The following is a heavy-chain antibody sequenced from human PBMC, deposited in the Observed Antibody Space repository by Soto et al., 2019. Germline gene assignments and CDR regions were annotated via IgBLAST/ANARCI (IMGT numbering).Heavy chain of an antibody. CDR1: GFTFSNYA. D-gene: IGHD6-6*01. J-gene: IGHJ6*02. V-gene: IGHV3-23*01. Sequence: GGSLRLSCAASGFTFSNYAMSWIRQAPGKGLDWVSSISGSGDSTTYVDSVKGRFTLSRDNSKNTVFLQMNSLRAEDTAVYYCTVSRWAARAYYYYYGMDVWGQGATVTVS. CDR2: ISGSGDST. CDR3: TVSRWAARAYYYYYGMDV.